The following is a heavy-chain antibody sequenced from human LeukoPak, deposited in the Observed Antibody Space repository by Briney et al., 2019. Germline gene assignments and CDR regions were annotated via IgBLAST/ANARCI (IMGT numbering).Heavy chain of an antibody. CDR1: GFPFSSYG. J-gene: IGHJ4*02. Sequence: GGSLRLSCTGSGFPFSSYGMHWVRQTPGRGLEGVAFMRYDGKTEYYADSVKGRFTIARDDSHSTVHLHMKDLRPDDAAVYFCAKDLNTVVMQYFDSWGQGTLVSVSS. CDR3: AKDLNTVVMQYFDS. V-gene: IGHV3-30*02. CDR2: MRYDGKTE. D-gene: IGHD2-21*01.